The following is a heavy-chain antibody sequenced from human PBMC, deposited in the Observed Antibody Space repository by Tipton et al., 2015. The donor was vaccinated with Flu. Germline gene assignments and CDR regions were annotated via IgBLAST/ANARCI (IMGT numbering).Heavy chain of an antibody. CDR2: IHRSGST. Sequence: TLSLTCGVSGDSIRNDYFWGWIRQPPGKGLEWIATIHRSGSTKYNPSLKSRVTISVDTSKNQFSLKLNSVTAADTAVYYCARGGYDILTDSYTNFDYWGQGNLVTVSS. D-gene: IGHD3-9*01. CDR1: GDSIRNDYF. J-gene: IGHJ4*02. CDR3: ARGGYDILTDSYTNFDY. V-gene: IGHV4-38-2*01.